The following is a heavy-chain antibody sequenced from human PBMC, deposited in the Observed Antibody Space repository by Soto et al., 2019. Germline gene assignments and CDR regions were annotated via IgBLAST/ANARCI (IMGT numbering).Heavy chain of an antibody. CDR2: INHSGVT. CDR3: ARFSGSYYYAMDV. CDR1: GGSFRGYY. V-gene: IGHV4-34*01. Sequence: SETLSLTCAVYGGSFRGYYWSWIRQPPGKGLEWIGEINHSGVTNYKPSLKRRVTISVDTSKNQFSLQLKSVTAADTALYYCARFSGSYYYAMDVWGQGSTVTVS. J-gene: IGHJ6*02. D-gene: IGHD6-19*01.